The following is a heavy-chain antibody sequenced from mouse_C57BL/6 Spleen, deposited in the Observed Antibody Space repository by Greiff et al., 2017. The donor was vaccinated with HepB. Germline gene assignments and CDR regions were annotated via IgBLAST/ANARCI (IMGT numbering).Heavy chain of an antibody. J-gene: IGHJ4*01. V-gene: IGHV1-52*01. CDR2: IDPSDSET. CDR1: GYTFTSYW. D-gene: IGHD1-1*01. CDR3: ARRGFITTVVATDYYAMDY. Sequence: QVQLQQPGAELVRPGSSVKLSCKASGYTFTSYWMHWVKQRPIQGLEWIGNIDPSDSETHYNQKFKDKATVTVDKSSSTAYMQLSSLTSEDSAVYYCARRGFITTVVATDYYAMDYWGQGTSVTVSS.